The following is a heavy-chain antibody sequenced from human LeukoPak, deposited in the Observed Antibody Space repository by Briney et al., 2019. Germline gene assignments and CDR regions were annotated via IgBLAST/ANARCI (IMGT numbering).Heavy chain of an antibody. V-gene: IGHV4-39*02. CDR3: ARDYKRQQLGYGWFDP. J-gene: IGHJ5*02. CDR1: GGSISSSSYY. CDR2: IYYSGST. D-gene: IGHD6-13*01. Sequence: SETLSLTCTVSGGSISSSSYYWGWIRQPPGKGLEWIGSIYYSGSTYYNPSLKSRVTISVDTSKNQFSLKLSSVTAADTAVYYCARDYKRQQLGYGWFDPWGQGTLVTVSS.